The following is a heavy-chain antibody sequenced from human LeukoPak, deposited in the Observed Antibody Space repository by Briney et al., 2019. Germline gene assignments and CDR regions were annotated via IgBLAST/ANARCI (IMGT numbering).Heavy chain of an antibody. V-gene: IGHV4-59*08. CDR2: IYYSGSN. CDR3: ARVVRYSSSWYPDY. D-gene: IGHD6-13*01. Sequence: PGGSLRLSRAASVYTLSDYYMSWIPQAPGKGREGIGYIYYSGSNNYNPSLKSRVTISVDTSKNQFPLKLSSVTAADTAVYYCARVVRYSSSWYPDYWGQGTLVTVSS. J-gene: IGHJ4*02. CDR1: VYTLSDYY.